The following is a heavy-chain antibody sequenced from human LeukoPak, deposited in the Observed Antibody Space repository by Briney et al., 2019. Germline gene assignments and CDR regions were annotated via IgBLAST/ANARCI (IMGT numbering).Heavy chain of an antibody. CDR3: ARDSGYSYGHYWYFDL. J-gene: IGHJ2*01. D-gene: IGHD5-18*01. CDR2: IYGGGST. Sequence: GGSLRLSCAVSGFTFRTYWMSWVRQAPGKGLEWVSLIYGGGSTYYADSVKGRFTISRDNSKNTLYLQMNSLRAEDTAVYYCARDSGYSYGHYWYFDLWGRGTLVSVSS. V-gene: IGHV3-53*01. CDR1: GFTFRTYW.